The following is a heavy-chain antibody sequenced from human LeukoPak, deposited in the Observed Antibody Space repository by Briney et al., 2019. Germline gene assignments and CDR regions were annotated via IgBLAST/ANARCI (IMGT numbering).Heavy chain of an antibody. CDR3: AKGGLGCSSTSCFDY. Sequence: GGSLRLSCAASGLTFSSYAMSWVRQAPGKGLEWVSAISGSGGSTYYADSVKGRFTISRDNSKNTLYLQMNSLRVEDKAVYYCAKGGLGCSSTSCFDYWGQGTLVTVSS. D-gene: IGHD2-2*01. CDR2: ISGSGGST. J-gene: IGHJ4*02. V-gene: IGHV3-23*01. CDR1: GLTFSSYA.